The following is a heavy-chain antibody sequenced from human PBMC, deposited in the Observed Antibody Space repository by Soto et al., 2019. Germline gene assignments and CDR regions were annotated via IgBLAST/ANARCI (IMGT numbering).Heavy chain of an antibody. Sequence: GGSLRLSCAASGFSFNDFGMHWVRQAPGKGLEWVAVIWYGGKKTNYVDSVKGRFIISRDISKNMVYLQMNSLRDADTAVYYCARGNAHRYFDCWRQGPLGTVA. CDR1: GFSFNDFG. J-gene: IGHJ4*02. CDR2: IWYGGKKT. V-gene: IGHV3-33*01. CDR3: ARGNAHRYFDC. D-gene: IGHD2-2*01.